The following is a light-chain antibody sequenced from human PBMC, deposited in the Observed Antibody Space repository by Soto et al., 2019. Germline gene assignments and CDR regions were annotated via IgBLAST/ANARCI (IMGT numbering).Light chain of an antibody. J-gene: IGLJ1*01. Sequence: QSVLTQPASVSGSPGQSITISCTGTSSDVGGYNYVSWYQQHPGKAPKLMIYDVSNRPSGVSNLFSGSKSCNTASLTISGLQAEDEADYYCSSYTSSSTLLYVFGTGTRSPS. V-gene: IGLV2-14*01. CDR3: SSYTSSSTLLYV. CDR2: DVS. CDR1: SSDVGGYNY.